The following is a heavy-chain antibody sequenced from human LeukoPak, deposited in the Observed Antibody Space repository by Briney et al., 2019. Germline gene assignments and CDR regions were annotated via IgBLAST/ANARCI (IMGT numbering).Heavy chain of an antibody. V-gene: IGHV3-64*01. CDR3: ARDKVLGLFDTFDV. J-gene: IGHJ3*01. Sequence: GGSLRLSCAASGFIFSSYAMYWVRQAPGKGLEFVSAISSIGGSTYYANSAKGRFTISRDNSKNTLYLQMGSLRAEDMAVYYCARDKVLGLFDTFDVWGQGTMVTVSS. D-gene: IGHD2-21*01. CDR1: GFIFSSYA. CDR2: ISSIGGST.